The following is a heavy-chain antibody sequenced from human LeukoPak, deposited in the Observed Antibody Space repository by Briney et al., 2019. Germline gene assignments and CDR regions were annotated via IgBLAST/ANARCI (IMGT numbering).Heavy chain of an antibody. CDR2: INHSGST. CDR1: GGSSSGYY. V-gene: IGHV4-34*01. CDR3: ATSGGPINWFDP. J-gene: IGHJ5*02. Sequence: PSETLSLTCAVYGGSSSGYYWGWIRQPPGKGLQWIGEINHSGSTNYNPSLKSRVTISVDTSKNQFSLKLSSVTAADTAVYYCATSGGPINWFDPWGQGTLVTVSS. D-gene: IGHD2-15*01.